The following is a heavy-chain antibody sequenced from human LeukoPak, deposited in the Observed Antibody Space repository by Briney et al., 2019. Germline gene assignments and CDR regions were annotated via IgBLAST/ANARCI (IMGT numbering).Heavy chain of an antibody. V-gene: IGHV3-23*01. Sequence: PGGSLRLSCAASGCSFRNYAMSWVRQAPGKGLEWVSPISDSGGSTYCADSVRRRFTVSRDNSKNTLYLQINSLRAEDTAVYYCAKRSWNYPFDYWGQGTLVTVSS. J-gene: IGHJ4*02. D-gene: IGHD1-7*01. CDR2: ISDSGGST. CDR3: AKRSWNYPFDY. CDR1: GCSFRNYA.